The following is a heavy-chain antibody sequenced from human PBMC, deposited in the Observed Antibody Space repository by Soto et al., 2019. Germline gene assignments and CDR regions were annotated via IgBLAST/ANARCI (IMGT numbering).Heavy chain of an antibody. CDR2: ISYDGSNK. V-gene: IGHV3-30*18. Sequence: GSLRLSCAASGFTFSSYGMHWVRQAPGKGLEWVAVISYDGSNKYYADSVQGRFTISRDNSKNTLYLQMNSLRAEDTAVYYCAKEPDYDFWSGYSRYYYYGMDVWGQGTTVTVSS. CDR3: AKEPDYDFWSGYSRYYYYGMDV. CDR1: GFTFSSYG. J-gene: IGHJ6*02. D-gene: IGHD3-3*01.